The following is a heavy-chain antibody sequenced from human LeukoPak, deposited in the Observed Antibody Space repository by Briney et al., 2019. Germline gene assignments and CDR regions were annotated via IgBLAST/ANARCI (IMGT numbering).Heavy chain of an antibody. CDR3: ARHTSGQPFDY. J-gene: IGHJ4*02. V-gene: IGHV3-30*03. CDR2: ISSDGSHK. D-gene: IGHD6-19*01. CDR1: GFTFSSYA. Sequence: GGSLRLSCAASGFTFSSYAMHWVRQAPGKGLEWVAIISSDGSHKFYADSVKGRFTISRDNSKNTLYLQMDSLRAEDTAVYYCARHTSGQPFDYWGQGTLVTVSS.